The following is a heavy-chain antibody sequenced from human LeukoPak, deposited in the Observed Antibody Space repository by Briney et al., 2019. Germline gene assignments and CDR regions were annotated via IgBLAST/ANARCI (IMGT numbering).Heavy chain of an antibody. CDR1: GGSISSYY. V-gene: IGHV4-59*01. CDR3: ATDNLNRTRTFDY. D-gene: IGHD1-14*01. Sequence: SETLSLTCTVSGGSISSYYWSWIRQPPVKGLEWIGYIYYSGSTNYIPSLKSRVTISVDTSKNQFSLKLSSVTAADTAVYYCATDNLNRTRTFDYWGQGTLVTVSS. J-gene: IGHJ4*02. CDR2: IYYSGST.